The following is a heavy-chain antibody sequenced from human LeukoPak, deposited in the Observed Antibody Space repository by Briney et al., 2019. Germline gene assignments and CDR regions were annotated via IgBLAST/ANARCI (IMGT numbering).Heavy chain of an antibody. D-gene: IGHD6-19*01. CDR3: AKGAGPPWFDP. CDR2: MSSSGIS. J-gene: IGHJ5*02. CDR1: AGSISSNY. Sequence: SETLSLACTVSAGSISSNYWCWIRQPAEKGLEWIGRMSSSGISTYSPSLKSRVTISIDTSRNQFSMNLNSVTAADTAVYYCAKGAGPPWFDPWGQGTLVTVSS. V-gene: IGHV4-4*07.